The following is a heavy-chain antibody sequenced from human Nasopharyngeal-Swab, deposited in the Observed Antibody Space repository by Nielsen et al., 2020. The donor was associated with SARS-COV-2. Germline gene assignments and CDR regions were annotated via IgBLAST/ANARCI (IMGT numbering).Heavy chain of an antibody. J-gene: IGHJ6*02. CDR2: MNPNSGNT. Sequence: WVRQAPGQGLEWMGWMNPNSGNTGYAQKFQGRVTITRNTSISTAYMELSSLRSEDTAVYYCALPSVAYYYYGMDVWGQGTTVTVSS. V-gene: IGHV1-8*03. CDR3: ALPSVAYYYYGMDV.